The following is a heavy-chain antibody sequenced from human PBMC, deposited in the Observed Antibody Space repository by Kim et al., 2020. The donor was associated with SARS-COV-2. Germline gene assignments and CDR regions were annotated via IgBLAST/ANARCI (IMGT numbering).Heavy chain of an antibody. V-gene: IGHV7-4-1*02. D-gene: IGHD2-2*02. CDR2: INTNTGNP. CDR1: GYTFTSYA. CDR3: ARDRGYCSSTSCYTRWFDP. J-gene: IGHJ5*02. Sequence: ASVKVSCKSSGYTFTSYAMNWVRQAPGQGLEWMGWINTNTGNPTYAQGFTGRFVFTLDTSVSTAYLQISSLKAEDTAVYYCARDRGYCSSTSCYTRWFDPWGQGTLVTVSS.